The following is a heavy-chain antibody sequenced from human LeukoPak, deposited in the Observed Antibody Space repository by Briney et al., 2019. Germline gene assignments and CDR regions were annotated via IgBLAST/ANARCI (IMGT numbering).Heavy chain of an antibody. J-gene: IGHJ4*02. CDR2: ISDDGSNK. CDR1: LWTLIRYV. V-gene: IGHV3-30*01. D-gene: IGHD1-26*01. CDR3: ARGLWYRGSYDGYFYY. Sequence: PGGALRVSRVPSLWTLIRYVLYGVGPAPARGREGMAVISDDGSNKYYADSVKRLFTISRKSAKNTLYLHMNNLRAGDTAVYYCARGLWYRGSYDGYFYYCGQGKLVTVSS.